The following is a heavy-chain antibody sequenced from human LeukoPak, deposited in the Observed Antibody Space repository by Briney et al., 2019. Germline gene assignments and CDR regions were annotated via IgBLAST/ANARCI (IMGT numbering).Heavy chain of an antibody. CDR2: MNPNSGNT. CDR3: ARGGGYCSGGSCYSSAFDI. Sequence: EASVKVSCKASGYTFTSYDINWVRQATGQGLEWMGWMNPNSGNTGYAQKFQGRVTMTRNTSISTAYMELSSLRSEDMAVYYCARGGGYCSGGSCYSSAFDIWGQGTMVTVSS. CDR1: GYTFTSYD. V-gene: IGHV1-8*01. J-gene: IGHJ3*02. D-gene: IGHD2-15*01.